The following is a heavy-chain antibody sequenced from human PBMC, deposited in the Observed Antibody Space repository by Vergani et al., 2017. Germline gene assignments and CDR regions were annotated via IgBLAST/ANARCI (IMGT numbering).Heavy chain of an antibody. CDR2: FSGNKDDV. CDR3: VRDVRVSRT. J-gene: IGHJ3*01. Sequence: EVQMVESGGGLVKPGGSLRLSCVASGFTFSHYSMNWVRQAPGKGLGWLSSFSGNKDDVYYADSVKGRFTITRDNAKNSLYLDMSSLRAEDTAVYYYVRDVRVSRTWGQGTLVAVSS. V-gene: IGHV3-21*01. CDR1: GFTFSHYS.